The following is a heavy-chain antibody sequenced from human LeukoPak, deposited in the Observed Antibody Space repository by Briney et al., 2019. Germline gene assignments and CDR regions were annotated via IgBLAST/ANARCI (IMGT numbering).Heavy chain of an antibody. Sequence: ASVKVSCKASGYTFNVYYIHWVRQAPGQGLEWMAWINPNSGGTDYADRFQGRVTVTRDTSISTGYMELTRLRSDDTAVYYCTRGARGGGYEAFDFWGQGTLVTASS. J-gene: IGHJ4*02. CDR3: TRGARGGGYEAFDF. CDR1: GYTFNVYY. D-gene: IGHD5-12*01. V-gene: IGHV1-2*02. CDR2: INPNSGGT.